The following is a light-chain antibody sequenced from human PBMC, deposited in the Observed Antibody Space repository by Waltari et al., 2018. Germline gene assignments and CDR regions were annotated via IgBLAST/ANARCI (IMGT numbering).Light chain of an antibody. CDR3: SSYTSSTTRV. Sequence: QSALTQPASVSGSPGQSISISCTGTRNDVGGYNYVSWYQQHPGNTPKPMIYEVNNRPSGVSNRFSGSKSGNTASLTISGLQAEDEADYYCSSYTSSTTRVFGGGTKLTVL. J-gene: IGLJ2*01. V-gene: IGLV2-14*01. CDR2: EVN. CDR1: RNDVGGYNY.